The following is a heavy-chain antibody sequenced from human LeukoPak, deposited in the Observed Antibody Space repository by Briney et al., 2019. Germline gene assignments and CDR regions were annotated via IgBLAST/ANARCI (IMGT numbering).Heavy chain of an antibody. CDR2: IYLGSQT. CDR1: GFTVGSNY. CDR3: ARGHPGFYEISDY. D-gene: IGHD3-9*01. V-gene: IGHV3-53*01. J-gene: IGHJ4*02. Sequence: GGSLRLSCAASGFTVGSNYMTWVRQAPGKGLEWVSTIYLGSQTFYADSVKGRFTISSDNSKNTLYLQMNTLRAEDTAVYYCARGHPGFYEISDYWGQGTLVTVSS.